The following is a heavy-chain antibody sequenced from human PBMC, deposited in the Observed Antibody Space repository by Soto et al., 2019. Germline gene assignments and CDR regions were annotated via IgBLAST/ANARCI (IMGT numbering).Heavy chain of an antibody. J-gene: IGHJ4*02. CDR2: IYYSGST. D-gene: IGHD3-10*01. CDR3: ARRNYPYDFDY. V-gene: IGHV4-39*01. Sequence: SETLSLTCTVSGGSISSSSYYWGWIRQPPGKGLEWIGSIYYSGSTYYNPSLKSRVTISADTSKNQFSLHVNSVTAAETAIYYCARRNYPYDFDYWGRGTLVTVSS. CDR1: GGSISSSSYY.